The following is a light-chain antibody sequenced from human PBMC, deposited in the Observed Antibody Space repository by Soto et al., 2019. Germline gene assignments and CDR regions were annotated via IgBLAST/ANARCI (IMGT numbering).Light chain of an antibody. Sequence: QSALTPPASVSGSPGQSITISCTGISNDVGTYNLVSWYQHHPGKAPKLIIYEASKRPSGVPNRFAGSKSGNTASLTISGLHAEDEADYYCCAYGRSVVFGGGTTLNVL. CDR2: EAS. CDR3: CAYGRSVV. CDR1: SNDVGTYNL. J-gene: IGLJ2*01. V-gene: IGLV2-23*01.